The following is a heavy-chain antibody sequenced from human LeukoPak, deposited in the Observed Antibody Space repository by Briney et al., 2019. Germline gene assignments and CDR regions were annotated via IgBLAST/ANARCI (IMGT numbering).Heavy chain of an antibody. D-gene: IGHD2-2*01. V-gene: IGHV1-69*13. CDR3: ARGLYCSSSTSCYDYGMDV. CDR1: GGRFSSYD. CDR2: FIPILGTA. J-gene: IGHJ6*02. Sequence: SVKVSCKASGGRFSSYDFSWVRQAPGQGLEWMGGFIPILGTAKYAQKLQGRVTITADESTSTGYMELSSLRYEDTAVYYCARGLYCSSSTSCYDYGMDVWGQGTTVTVSS.